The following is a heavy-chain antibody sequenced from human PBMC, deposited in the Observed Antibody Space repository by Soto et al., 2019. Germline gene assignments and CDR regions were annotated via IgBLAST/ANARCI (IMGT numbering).Heavy chain of an antibody. V-gene: IGHV4-34*01. CDR1: GGSFSGYY. D-gene: IGHD2-2*01. Sequence: SETLSLTCAVYGGSFSGYYWSWIRQPPGKGLEWIGEINHSGSTNYNPSLKSRVTISVDTSKNQFSLKLSSVTAADTAVYYCARRWTSWYYYYGMDVWGQGTTVTVS. CDR2: INHSGST. J-gene: IGHJ6*02. CDR3: ARRWTSWYYYYGMDV.